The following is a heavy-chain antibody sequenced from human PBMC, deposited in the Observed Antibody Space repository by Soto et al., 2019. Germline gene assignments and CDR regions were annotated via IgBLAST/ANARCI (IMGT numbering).Heavy chain of an antibody. J-gene: IGHJ3*02. CDR3: ARDGVYDLAAFDI. V-gene: IGHV1-69*04. Sequence: ASVKVSCKASGGTFSSYTISWVRQAPGQGLEWMGRIIPILGIANYAQKFQGRVTITADKSTSTAYMELSSLRSEDTAVYYCARDGVYDLAAFDIWGQGTMVTVSS. CDR1: GGTFSSYT. CDR2: IIPILGIA. D-gene: IGHD6-13*01.